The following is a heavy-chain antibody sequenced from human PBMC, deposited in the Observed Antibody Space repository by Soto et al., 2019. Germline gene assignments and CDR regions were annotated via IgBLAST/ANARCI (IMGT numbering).Heavy chain of an antibody. CDR2: ISAYNGNT. CDR3: ARVEGVDVLMVYAIDY. J-gene: IGHJ4*02. Sequence: ASVKVSCKASGYTFTSYGISWVRQAPGQGLEWMGWISAYNGNTNYAQKLQGRVTMTTDTSTSTAYMELRSLRSDDTAVYYCARVEGVDVLMVYAIDYWGQGTLVTVSS. CDR1: GYTFTSYG. D-gene: IGHD2-8*01. V-gene: IGHV1-18*01.